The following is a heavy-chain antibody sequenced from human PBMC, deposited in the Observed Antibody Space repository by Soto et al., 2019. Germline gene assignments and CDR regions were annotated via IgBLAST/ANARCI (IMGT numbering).Heavy chain of an antibody. CDR1: GGSFISGGYY. CDR2: ISYSGST. D-gene: IGHD6-19*01. J-gene: IGHJ5*01. Sequence: QVQLQESGPRLVKPSQTLSLTCSVSGGSFISGGYYWSWIRQFPGKGLEWIGHISYSGSTSYNPSLSSRVTISVASSKNQLSLQWNSVTASDTAVYYFARAPYSSGWPDSWGQGTLVTVSS. CDR3: ARAPYSSGWPDS. V-gene: IGHV4-31*03.